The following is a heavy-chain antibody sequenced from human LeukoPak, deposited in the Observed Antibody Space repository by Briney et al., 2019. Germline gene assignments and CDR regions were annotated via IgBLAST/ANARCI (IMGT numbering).Heavy chain of an antibody. J-gene: IGHJ4*02. CDR1: GFTFSSYG. CDR2: IWYDGSNK. V-gene: IGHV3-33*01. CDR3: ARGHTYYYDSSGYSPPFDY. Sequence: GGSLRLSCVASGFTFSSYGIHWVRQAPGKGLEWVAVIWYDGSNKYYADSVKGRFTISRDNSKNTLYLQMNSLRAEDTAVYYCARGHTYYYDSSGYSPPFDYWGQGTLVTVSS. D-gene: IGHD3-22*01.